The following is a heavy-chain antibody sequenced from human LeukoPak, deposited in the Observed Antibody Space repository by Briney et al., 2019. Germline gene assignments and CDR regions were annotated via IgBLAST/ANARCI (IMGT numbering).Heavy chain of an antibody. Sequence: SETLSLTCAVYGGSFSGYYWSWIRQPPGKGLEWIGEINHSGSTNYNPSLKSRVTISVDTSKNQFSLKLSSVTAADTAVYYCARFAGGRLLWFGETTSGYYGMDVWGQGTTVTVSS. J-gene: IGHJ6*02. V-gene: IGHV4-34*01. CDR3: ARFAGGRLLWFGETTSGYYGMDV. CDR1: GGSFSGYY. CDR2: INHSGST. D-gene: IGHD3-10*01.